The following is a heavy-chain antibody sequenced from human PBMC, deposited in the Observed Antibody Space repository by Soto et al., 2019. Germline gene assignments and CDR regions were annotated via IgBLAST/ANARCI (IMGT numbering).Heavy chain of an antibody. J-gene: IGHJ4*02. V-gene: IGHV1-69*02. Sequence: GASVKVSCKASGGTFSSYTISWVRQAPGQGLEWMGRIIPILGIANYAQKFQGRVTITADKSTSTAYMELSSLRSEDTAVYYCASERTTVRLRGFYFDYWGQGTLVTVSS. D-gene: IGHD4-17*01. CDR2: IIPILGIA. CDR1: GGTFSSYT. CDR3: ASERTTVRLRGFYFDY.